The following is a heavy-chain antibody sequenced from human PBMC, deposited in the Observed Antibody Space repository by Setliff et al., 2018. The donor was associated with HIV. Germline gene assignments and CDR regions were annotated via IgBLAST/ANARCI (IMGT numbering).Heavy chain of an antibody. V-gene: IGHV3-48*01. CDR2: ISSSSGTL. CDR3: ASLFTSGWYG. J-gene: IGHJ4*02. Sequence: LRLSCAASGFIFSTYSMNWVRQAPGKGLEWVSYISSSSGTLYYADSVKGRFTISRDNAKNSLYLQMNSLRAEDTAVYCCASLFTSGWYGWGQGTLVTVSS. CDR1: GFIFSTYS. D-gene: IGHD6-19*01.